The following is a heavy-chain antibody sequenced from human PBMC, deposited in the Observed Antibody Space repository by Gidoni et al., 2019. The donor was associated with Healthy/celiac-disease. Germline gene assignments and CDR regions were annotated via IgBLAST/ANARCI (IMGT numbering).Heavy chain of an antibody. D-gene: IGHD1-26*01. J-gene: IGHJ6*02. Sequence: QVQLVQSGAEVKKPGFSVKVSCKASGGTFSSYAISWVRQAPGQGLEWMGGIIPIFGTANYAQKFQGRVTITADESTSTAYMELSSLRSEDTAVYYCARMWGAYYYYGMDVWGQGTTVTVSS. CDR1: GGTFSSYA. V-gene: IGHV1-69*01. CDR2: IIPIFGTA. CDR3: ARMWGAYYYYGMDV.